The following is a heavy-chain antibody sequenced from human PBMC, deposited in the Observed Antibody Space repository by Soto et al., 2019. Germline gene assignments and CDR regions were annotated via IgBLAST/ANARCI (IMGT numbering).Heavy chain of an antibody. CDR3: ARGPTGNSFDP. CDR1: GGSISSYY. J-gene: IGHJ5*02. Sequence: SETLSLTCTVSGGSISSYYWSWIRQPPGKGLEWIGYIYYSGSTNYNPSLKSRVTISVDTSKNQFSLKLSSVTAADTAVYYCARGPTGNSFDPWGQGTLVTVSS. V-gene: IGHV4-59*01. D-gene: IGHD1-1*01. CDR2: IYYSGST.